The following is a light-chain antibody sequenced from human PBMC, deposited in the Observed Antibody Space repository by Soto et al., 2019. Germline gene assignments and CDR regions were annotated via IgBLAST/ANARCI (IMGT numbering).Light chain of an antibody. Sequence: DIQMTQSPSSLSASVGDRVTITCRASQRISSYLNWYQQKPGTAPKLLIYEASSLQSGVPSRFSGSGSGTDVTLTISSLQPEDFATYYCQQSDTTPWTFGQGTRVEIK. J-gene: IGKJ1*01. CDR3: QQSDTTPWT. V-gene: IGKV1-39*01. CDR2: EAS. CDR1: QRISSY.